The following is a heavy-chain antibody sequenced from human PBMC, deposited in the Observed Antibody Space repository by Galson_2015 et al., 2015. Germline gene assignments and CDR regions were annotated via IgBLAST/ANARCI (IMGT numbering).Heavy chain of an antibody. J-gene: IGHJ5*01. CDR1: GYTFTGYY. CDR3: ATPSGRDGYNYAFDS. V-gene: IGHV1-2*06. Sequence: SVTVSCKASGYTFTGYYMHWVRQAPGQGLEWMGRINPTSGGTNYAQQFQGRVTMTRDTSISTAYMELSRLRSDDTAVYYCATPSGRDGYNYAFDSWGQGTQVTVSS. D-gene: IGHD5-24*01. CDR2: INPTSGGT.